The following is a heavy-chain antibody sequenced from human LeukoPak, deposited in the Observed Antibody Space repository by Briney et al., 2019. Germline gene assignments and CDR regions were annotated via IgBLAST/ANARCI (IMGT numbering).Heavy chain of an antibody. J-gene: IGHJ1*01. Sequence: PGGSLRLSCAASGFTFSYYWMHWVRQAPGKGLVWVSRINSDGSSASYADSVKGRFTISKDNAKNTLYLQMNSLRAEDTAVYYCAKDGDSSGYYWLGYFQHWGQGTLVTVSS. D-gene: IGHD3-22*01. V-gene: IGHV3-74*01. CDR3: AKDGDSSGYYWLGYFQH. CDR1: GFTFSYYW. CDR2: INSDGSSA.